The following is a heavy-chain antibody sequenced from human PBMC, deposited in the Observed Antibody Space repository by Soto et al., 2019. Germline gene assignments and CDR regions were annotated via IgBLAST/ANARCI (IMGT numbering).Heavy chain of an antibody. CDR3: AREGHCNSTSCPGDY. V-gene: IGHV4-31*03. D-gene: IGHD2-2*01. J-gene: IGHJ4*02. CDR1: GGSISSGGYY. Sequence: PSETLSLTCTVSGGSISSGGYYWSWIRQHPGKGLEWIGYIYYSGSTYYNPSLKSRVTISVDTSKNQFSLKLSSVTAADTAVYYCAREGHCNSTSCPGDYWGQGTLVTVSS. CDR2: IYYSGST.